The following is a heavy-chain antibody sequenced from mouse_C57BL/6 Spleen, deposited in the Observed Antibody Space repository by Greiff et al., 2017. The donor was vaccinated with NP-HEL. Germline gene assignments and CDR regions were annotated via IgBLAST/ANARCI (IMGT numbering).Heavy chain of an antibody. CDR2: IWRGGST. J-gene: IGHJ3*01. CDR3: ASYYDYDEFAY. V-gene: IGHV2-2*01. CDR1: GFSLTSYG. D-gene: IGHD2-4*01. Sequence: VQLQQSGPGLVQPSQSLSITCTVSGFSLTSYGVHWVRQSPGKGLEWLGVIWRGGSTDYNAAFISRLSISKDNSKSQVFFKMNSLQADDTAIYYCASYYDYDEFAYWGQGTLVTVSA.